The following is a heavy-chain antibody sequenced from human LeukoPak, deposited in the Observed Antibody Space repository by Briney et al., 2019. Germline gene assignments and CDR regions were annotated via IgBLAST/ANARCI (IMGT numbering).Heavy chain of an antibody. J-gene: IGHJ3*02. V-gene: IGHV1-69*05. CDR2: IIPIFGTA. CDR3: ARDEWEIDVFDI. D-gene: IGHD1-26*01. Sequence: SVKVSCKASGGTFSSYAISWVRQAPGQGLEWMGGIIPIFGTANYAQKFQGRVTITTDESTSTAYMELRSLRSDDTAVYYCARDEWEIDVFDIWGQGTMVTVSS. CDR1: GGTFSSYA.